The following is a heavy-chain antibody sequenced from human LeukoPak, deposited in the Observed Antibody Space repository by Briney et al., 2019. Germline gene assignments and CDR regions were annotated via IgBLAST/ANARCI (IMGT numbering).Heavy chain of an antibody. D-gene: IGHD4-23*01. CDR1: GYTFTSYG. CDR3: ARYDPDYGGNSAFDY. J-gene: IGHJ4*02. Sequence: GASVKVSCKASGYTFTSYGISWVRQAPGQGLERMGWISAYNGNTNYAQKHQGRVTMTTDTSTSTAYMELRSLRSDDTAVYYCARYDPDYGGNSAFDYWGQGTLVTVSS. V-gene: IGHV1-18*01. CDR2: ISAYNGNT.